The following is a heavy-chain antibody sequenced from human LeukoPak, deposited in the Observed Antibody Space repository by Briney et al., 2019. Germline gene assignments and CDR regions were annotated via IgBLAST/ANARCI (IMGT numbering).Heavy chain of an antibody. CDR2: INHGGST. V-gene: IGHV4-34*01. J-gene: IGHJ5*02. CDR1: GGSFSGYY. CDR3: ARLFRYYDFWSGYLGDNWFDP. Sequence: SETLSLTCAVYGGSFSGYYWSWIRQPPGKGLEWIGEINHGGSTNYNPSLKSRVTISVDTSKNQFSLKLSSVTAADTAVYYCARLFRYYDFWSGYLGDNWFDPWGQGPLFTVSS. D-gene: IGHD3-3*01.